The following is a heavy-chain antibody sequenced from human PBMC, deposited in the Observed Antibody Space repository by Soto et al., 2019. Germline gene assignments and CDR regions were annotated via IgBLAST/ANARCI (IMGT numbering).Heavy chain of an antibody. CDR1: GDSVSSNSVA. CDR2: TYYRSKWYN. D-gene: IGHD3-10*01. CDR3: AREVSYYGSGSYYPIYYYYGMDV. Sequence: SQTLSLTCAISGDSVSSNSVAWNWIRQSPSRGLEWLGRTYYRSKWYNDYAVSVKSRITINPDTSKNQFSLQLNSVTPEDTAVYYCAREVSYYGSGSYYPIYYYYGMDVWGQGTTVTV. J-gene: IGHJ6*02. V-gene: IGHV6-1*01.